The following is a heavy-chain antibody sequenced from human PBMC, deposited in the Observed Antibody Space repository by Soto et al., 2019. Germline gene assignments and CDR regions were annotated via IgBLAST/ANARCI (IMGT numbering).Heavy chain of an antibody. D-gene: IGHD3-10*01. CDR3: ARSPPRGSGSYYSPHYYYYMDV. CDR1: GGSISSYY. Sequence: SETLSLTCTVSGGSISSYYWSWIRQPPGKGLEWIGYIYYSGSTNYNPSLKSRVTISVDTSKNQFSLKLSSVTAADTAVYYCARSPPRGSGSYYSPHYYYYMDVWGKGTTVTVSS. CDR2: IYYSGST. V-gene: IGHV4-59*01. J-gene: IGHJ6*03.